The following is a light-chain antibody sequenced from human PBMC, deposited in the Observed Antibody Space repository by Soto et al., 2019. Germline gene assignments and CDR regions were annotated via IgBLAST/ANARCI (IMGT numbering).Light chain of an antibody. CDR2: DAS. CDR1: QSVSTY. J-gene: IGKJ2*01. V-gene: IGKV3-11*01. CDR3: QQRSNWPYT. Sequence: EIVLTQSPATLSLSPGERATLSCRASQSVSTYLAWYQHTPGQAPRLLIYDASSRATGIPARFSGSGSGTDFNLTISGLEPEDYAFYYCQQRSNWPYTFGQGTKLEIK.